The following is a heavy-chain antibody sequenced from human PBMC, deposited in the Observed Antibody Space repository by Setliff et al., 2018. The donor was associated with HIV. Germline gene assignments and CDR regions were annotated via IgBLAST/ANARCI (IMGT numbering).Heavy chain of an antibody. J-gene: IGHJ4*02. V-gene: IGHV4-4*07. CDR1: GGSIGTYY. D-gene: IGHD1-1*01. CDR3: ARCRGTLYYFDY. CDR2: IYASGT. Sequence: PSETLSLTCTVSGGSIGTYYWNWIRLPAGKGLEWIGRIYASGTNYNPSLKSRVTMSLDTSKRQFSLKLSSVTAADTAVYYCARCRGTLYYFDYWGQGTLVTVSS.